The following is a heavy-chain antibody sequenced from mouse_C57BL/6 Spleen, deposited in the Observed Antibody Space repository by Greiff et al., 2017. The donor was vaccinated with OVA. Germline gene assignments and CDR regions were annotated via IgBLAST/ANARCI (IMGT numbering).Heavy chain of an antibody. CDR2: IDPSDSYT. CDR1: GYTFTSYW. J-gene: IGHJ3*01. CDR3: ASTIRFAY. V-gene: IGHV1-50*01. Sequence: QVQLQQPGAELVKPGASVKLSCKASGYTFTSYWMQWVTQRPGQGLEWIGEIDPSDSYTNYNQKFKGKATLTVDTSSSTAYIQLSSLTSEDSAVYYCASTIRFAYWGQGTLVTVSA. D-gene: IGHD2-1*01.